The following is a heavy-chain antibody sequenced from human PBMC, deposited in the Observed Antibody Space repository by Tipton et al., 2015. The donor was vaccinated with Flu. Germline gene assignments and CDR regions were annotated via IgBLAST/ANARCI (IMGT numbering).Heavy chain of an antibody. D-gene: IGHD6-13*01. CDR1: GYTFTGYY. CDR3: ARDGATMAAGGMGGFYYYYGMAV. CDR2: INPNSGGT. J-gene: IGHJ6*02. Sequence: QLVQSGAEVKKPGASVKVSCKASGYTFTGYYMHWVRQAPGQGLEWMGRINPNSGGTNYAQKFQGRVTMTRDTSISTAYMELSRLRSDDTAVYYCARDGATMAAGGMGGFYYYYGMAVWGQGTTVTVSS. V-gene: IGHV1-2*06.